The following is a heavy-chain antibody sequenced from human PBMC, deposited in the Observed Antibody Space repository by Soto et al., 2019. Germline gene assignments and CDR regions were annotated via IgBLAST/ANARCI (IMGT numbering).Heavy chain of an antibody. D-gene: IGHD3-16*01. V-gene: IGHV4-59*08. CDR3: ARRYGGAIDY. CDR1: GGTISSWY. Sequence: QVQLQESGPGLVKPSETLSLTCTVSGGTISSWYWSWIRQPPGKGLEWIGYIYYSGSTNCNPSPTRRVTISVDTSKTHFSLKLSSVTAADTAVYYCARRYGGAIDYWGQGTLVTVSS. CDR2: IYYSGST. J-gene: IGHJ4*02.